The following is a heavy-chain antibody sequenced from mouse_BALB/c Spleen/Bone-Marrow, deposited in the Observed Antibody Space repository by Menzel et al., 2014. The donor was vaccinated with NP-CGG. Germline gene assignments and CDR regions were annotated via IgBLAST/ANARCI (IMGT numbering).Heavy chain of an antibody. D-gene: IGHD1-1*01. J-gene: IGHJ4*01. CDR3: ARWDYYGYAMDY. CDR2: INPYNGGT. CDR1: GYSFTGYT. Sequence: EVHLVESGPELVKPGASMKISCKASGYSFTGYTMNWVKQSHGKNLEWIGLINPYNGGTSYNQKFKGKATLTVDKSSSTAYMELLSLTPEDSAVYYCARWDYYGYAMDYWGQGTSVTVSS. V-gene: IGHV1-18*01.